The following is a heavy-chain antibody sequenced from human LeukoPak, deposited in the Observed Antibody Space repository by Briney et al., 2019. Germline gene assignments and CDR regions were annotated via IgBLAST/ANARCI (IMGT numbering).Heavy chain of an antibody. V-gene: IGHV4-61*01. CDR3: VRDLVATIDHYYNGMDV. J-gene: IGHJ6*02. CDR1: GGSVSSGSYY. D-gene: IGHD5-12*01. Sequence: SETLSLTCIVSGGSVSSGSYYWSWIRQPPGKGLEWLGYIYNSVRTNYNPSLKSRVTISVDTSKNQLSLKLSSVTAADTAVYFCVRDLVATIDHYYNGMDVWGQGTTVTVSS. CDR2: IYNSVRT.